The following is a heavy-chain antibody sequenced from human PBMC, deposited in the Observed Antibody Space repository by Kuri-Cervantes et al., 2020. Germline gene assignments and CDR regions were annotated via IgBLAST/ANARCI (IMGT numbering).Heavy chain of an antibody. CDR2: INPNSGGT. CDR3: ARDSVSSFWSGYYFGSYDDY. J-gene: IGHJ4*02. CDR1: GYTFTGYY. V-gene: IGHV1-2*02. D-gene: IGHD3-3*01. Sequence: ASVKVSCKASGYTFTGYYMHWVRQAPGQGLEWMGWINPNSGGTNYAQKFQGRVTMTRDTSISTAYMELSRLRSDDTAVYYCARDSVSSFWSGYYFGSYDDYWGQGTLVTVSS.